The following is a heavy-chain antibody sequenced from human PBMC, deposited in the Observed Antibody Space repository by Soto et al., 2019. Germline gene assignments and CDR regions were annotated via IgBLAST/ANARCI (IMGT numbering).Heavy chain of an antibody. Sequence: SETLSLTCTVSGGSISSGGYYWSWIRQHPGKGLEWIGYIYYSGSTYYNPSLKSRVTISVDTSKNQFSLKLSSVTAADTAVYYCARDDYSTSNYYYGMDVWGQGTTVTVSS. CDR3: ARDDYSTSNYYYGMDV. CDR1: GGSISSGGYY. V-gene: IGHV4-31*03. CDR2: IYYSGST. J-gene: IGHJ6*02. D-gene: IGHD4-17*01.